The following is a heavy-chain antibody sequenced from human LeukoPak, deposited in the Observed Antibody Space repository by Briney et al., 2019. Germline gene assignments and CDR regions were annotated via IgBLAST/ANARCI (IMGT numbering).Heavy chain of an antibody. Sequence: VSVKVSCKTSGYIFTNYGISWLRQAPGQGPEWMGWIGAYNGHTNYAQNLQGRVTMTTDTSTSTAYMELRSLRSDDTAVYYCARVGYCSGGSCSLTDYWGQGTLVTVSS. CDR1: GYIFTNYG. J-gene: IGHJ4*02. V-gene: IGHV1-18*01. CDR2: IGAYNGHT. CDR3: ARVGYCSGGSCSLTDY. D-gene: IGHD2-15*01.